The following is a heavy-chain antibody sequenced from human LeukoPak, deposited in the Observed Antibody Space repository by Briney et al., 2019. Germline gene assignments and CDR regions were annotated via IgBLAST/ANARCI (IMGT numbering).Heavy chain of an antibody. Sequence: PGGSLRLSCAASGFTFSSYAMSWVRQAPGKGREWASAISGSGGSTYYADSVKGRVTISRDNSKNTLYLQMNSLRAEDTAVYYCAKGAYYDSSGYIFDYWGQGTLVTVSS. D-gene: IGHD3-22*01. CDR3: AKGAYYDSSGYIFDY. V-gene: IGHV3-23*01. CDR1: GFTFSSYA. J-gene: IGHJ4*02. CDR2: ISGSGGST.